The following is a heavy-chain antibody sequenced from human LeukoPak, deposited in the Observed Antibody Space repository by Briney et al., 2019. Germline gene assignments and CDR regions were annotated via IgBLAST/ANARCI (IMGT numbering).Heavy chain of an antibody. CDR1: GFTFSSYG. J-gene: IGHJ6*02. V-gene: IGHV3-33*01. D-gene: IGHD1-1*01. CDR2: IWYDGSNK. CDR3: ARHWNPYYYGLDV. Sequence: GGSLRLSCAASGFTFSSYGMHWVRQAPGKGLEWVAVIWYDGSNKNYVDSVKGRFTISRDNSKNTLFLQMNSLRAEDTAVYYCARHWNPYYYGLDVWGQGTTITVSS.